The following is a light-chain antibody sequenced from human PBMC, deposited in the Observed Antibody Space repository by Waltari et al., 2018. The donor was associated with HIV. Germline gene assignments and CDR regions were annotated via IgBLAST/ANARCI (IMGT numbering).Light chain of an antibody. Sequence: VMMQSPGTLSLPAGETATPPCRASQSVSRNLARYQQKPGQPPRLLIYGASTRATGIPARFSATGSGTEFTLTISSLQSEDFAVYYCQQYNIWPPLTFGGGTKVEMK. CDR2: GAS. CDR1: QSVSRN. V-gene: IGKV3-15*01. CDR3: QQYNIWPPLT. J-gene: IGKJ4*01.